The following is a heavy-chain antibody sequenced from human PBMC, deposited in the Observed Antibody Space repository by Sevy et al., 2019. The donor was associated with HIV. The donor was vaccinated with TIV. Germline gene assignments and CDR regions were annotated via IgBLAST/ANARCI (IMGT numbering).Heavy chain of an antibody. Sequence: GGSLRLSCAASGFTFNTHAMNWVRQAPGKGLEWVSIIIATGSSTFFANSVRGQFTISRDNSKKPLYLQMDSLRTDDTAVYYCAKALNPGVESMLEVIFPTLKGFDVWGQGTMVTVSS. CDR3: AKALNPGVESMLEVIFPTLKGFDV. D-gene: IGHD3-22*01. CDR1: GFTFNTHA. V-gene: IGHV3-23*01. J-gene: IGHJ3*01. CDR2: IIATGSST.